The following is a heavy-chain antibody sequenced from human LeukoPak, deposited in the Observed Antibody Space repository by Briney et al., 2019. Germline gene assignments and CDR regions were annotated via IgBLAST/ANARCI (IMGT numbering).Heavy chain of an antibody. J-gene: IGHJ2*01. V-gene: IGHV1-2*06. CDR3: AREWVEGLWPFDSYWYFDL. CDR2: INPNSGGT. D-gene: IGHD5-18*01. Sequence: GASVKVSCKASGYTFTGYYMPWVRQAPGQGLEWIGRINPNSGGTNYAQKSQGRVTMTRDTSISTAYMELSRLRSDDTAVYYCAREWVEGLWPFDSYWYFDLWGRGTLVTVSS. CDR1: GYTFTGYY.